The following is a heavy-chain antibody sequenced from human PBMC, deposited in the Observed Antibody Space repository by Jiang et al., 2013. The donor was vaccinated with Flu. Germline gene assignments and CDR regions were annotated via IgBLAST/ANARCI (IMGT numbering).Heavy chain of an antibody. CDR1: GLXPSTSYA. CDR3: ARAPTTYYYDSSGNYWYFDL. V-gene: IGHV7-4-1*02. Sequence: SELKKPGASVKVPSKASGLXPSTSYAMNWVRQAPGQGLEWMGWINTNTGNPTYAQGFTGRFVFSLDTSVSTAYLQISSLKAEDTAVYYCARAPTTYYYDSSGNYWYFDLWGRGTLVTVSS. J-gene: IGHJ2*01. D-gene: IGHD3-22*01. CDR2: INTNTGNP.